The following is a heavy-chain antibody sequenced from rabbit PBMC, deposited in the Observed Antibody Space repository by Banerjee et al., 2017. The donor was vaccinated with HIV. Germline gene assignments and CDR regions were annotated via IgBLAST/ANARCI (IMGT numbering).Heavy chain of an antibody. J-gene: IGHJ6*01. CDR2: IAGSSSDFT. D-gene: IGHD8-1*01. CDR3: ARDTGSSFSSYGMDL. V-gene: IGHV1S40*01. Sequence: QSLEESGGGLVKPGASLTLTCKASGFSFSSSNYMCWVRQAPGKGLEWISCIAGSSSDFTYSTTWAKGRFTCSKTSSTTVTLQMTSLTVADTATYFCARDTGSSFSSYGMDLWGQGTLVTVS. CDR1: GFSFSSSNY.